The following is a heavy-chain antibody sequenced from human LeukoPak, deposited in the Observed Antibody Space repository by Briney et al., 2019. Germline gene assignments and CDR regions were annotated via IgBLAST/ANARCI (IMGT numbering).Heavy chain of an antibody. CDR2: IYYSGST. D-gene: IGHD6-19*01. CDR1: GGSISSSSYY. Sequence: SETLSLTCTVSGGSISSSSYYWGWIRQPPGKGLEWIGSIYYSGSTYYNPSLKSRVTISLDTSKNQFSLKLTSVTAADTAIYYCASVRGYSSGWYASGFDPWGQGTLVTVSS. CDR3: ASVRGYSSGWYASGFDP. J-gene: IGHJ5*02. V-gene: IGHV4-39*07.